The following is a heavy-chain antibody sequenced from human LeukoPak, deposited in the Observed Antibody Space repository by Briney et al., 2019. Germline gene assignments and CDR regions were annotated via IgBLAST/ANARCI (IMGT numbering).Heavy chain of an antibody. J-gene: IGHJ3*02. CDR3: ARDCGGGSCYGPYDAFDI. CDR1: GFTFSSYE. Sequence: PGGPLRLSCAASGFTFSSYEMNWVRQAPGKGRDGVSYISSSGSTIYYADSVKGRFTISRDNAKNSLYLQLNSMRAEDTAVYYCARDCGGGSCYGPYDAFDIWGQGTMVTVSS. D-gene: IGHD2-15*01. V-gene: IGHV3-48*03. CDR2: ISSSGSTI.